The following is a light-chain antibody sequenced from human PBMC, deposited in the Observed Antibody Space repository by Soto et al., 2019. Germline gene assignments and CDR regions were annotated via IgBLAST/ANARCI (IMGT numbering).Light chain of an antibody. J-gene: IGKJ1*01. CDR1: QSVGSN. CDR2: DAS. CDR3: QQYNNWPRT. V-gene: IGKV3-15*01. Sequence: EIVMTQSPATLSVSPGEGATLSCRASQSVGSNLAWYHQRPGQAPRLLIYDASTRAPGIPARFSGSGSGTEFTLTVSSLQSEDFAVYYCQQYNNWPRTFGQGTKVDIK.